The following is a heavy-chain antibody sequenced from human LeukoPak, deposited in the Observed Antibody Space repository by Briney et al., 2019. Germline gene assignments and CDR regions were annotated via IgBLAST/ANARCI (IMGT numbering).Heavy chain of an antibody. D-gene: IGHD2-15*01. Sequence: ASVKVSCKASGGTFSSYAISWVRQAPGQGLEWRGWMNPNSGNTGYAQKYQGRVTITRNTSISTAYMELSSLRSEDTAVYYCARGRPGRYCSGGSCPYFHYWGQGTLVTVSS. V-gene: IGHV1-8*03. CDR2: MNPNSGNT. CDR3: ARGRPGRYCSGGSCPYFHY. J-gene: IGHJ4*02. CDR1: GGTFSSYA.